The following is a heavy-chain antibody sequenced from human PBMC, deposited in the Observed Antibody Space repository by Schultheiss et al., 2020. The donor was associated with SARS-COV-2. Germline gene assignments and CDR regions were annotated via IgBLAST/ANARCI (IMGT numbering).Heavy chain of an antibody. J-gene: IGHJ6*02. CDR2: ISYDGSNK. CDR1: GFTVSSNY. V-gene: IGHV3-30*18. D-gene: IGHD3-3*01. CDR3: AKDLMDFWSGYLYYYYGMDV. Sequence: GGSLRLSCAASGFTVSSNYMSWVRQAPGKGLEWVAVISYDGSNKYYADSVKGRFTISRDNSKNTLYLQMNSLRAEDTAVYYCAKDLMDFWSGYLYYYYGMDVWGQGTTVTVSS.